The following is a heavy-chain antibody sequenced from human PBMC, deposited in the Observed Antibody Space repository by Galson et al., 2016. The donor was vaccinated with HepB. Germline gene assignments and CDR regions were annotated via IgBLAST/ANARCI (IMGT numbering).Heavy chain of an antibody. CDR1: GGSISSSSYY. Sequence: SETLSLTCTVSGGSISSSSYYWVWLRQPPGRGLEWIASIYYSGSTYYNPSLKSRVTISVDTSKNQFSLKLSSVTAADTAVYYCARGREVVDFYYYGMDVWGQGTTVTVSS. D-gene: IGHD2-15*01. CDR2: IYYSGST. J-gene: IGHJ6*02. V-gene: IGHV4-39*01. CDR3: ARGREVVDFYYYGMDV.